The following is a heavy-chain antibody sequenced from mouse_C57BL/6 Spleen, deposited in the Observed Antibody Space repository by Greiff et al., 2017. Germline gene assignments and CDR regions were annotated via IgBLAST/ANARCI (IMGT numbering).Heavy chain of an antibody. V-gene: IGHV1-54*01. CDR1: GYAFTNYL. CDR2: INPGSGGT. CDR3: ARDGGYYFDY. J-gene: IGHJ2*01. Sequence: VQLQESGAELVRPGTSVKVSCKASGYAFTNYLIEWVKQRPGQGLEWIGVINPGSGGTNYNEKFKGKATLTADKSSSTAYMQLSSLTSEDSAVYFCARDGGYYFDYWGQGTTLTVSS.